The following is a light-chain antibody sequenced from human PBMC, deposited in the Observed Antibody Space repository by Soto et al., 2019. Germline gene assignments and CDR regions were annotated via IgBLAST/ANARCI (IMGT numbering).Light chain of an antibody. CDR2: AAS. CDR3: HQYGNGAYT. Sequence: ESVFTQSPVTLSFSPREKVTLPCRSSQSVTNNNLAWFQQKPDQAPRLLIHAASTRAVGIPVRFSGGGSGTDFTLAISRLAPEDFAVYYCHQYGNGAYTFGQGTKWIS. V-gene: IGKV3-20*01. J-gene: IGKJ2*01. CDR1: QSVTNNN.